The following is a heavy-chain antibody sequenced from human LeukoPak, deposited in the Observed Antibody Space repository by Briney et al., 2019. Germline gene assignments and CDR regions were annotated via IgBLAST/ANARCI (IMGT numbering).Heavy chain of an antibody. D-gene: IGHD6-13*01. CDR3: ARGWWDSSSWLPFYY. Sequence: SETLSLTCAVYGGSFSGYYWSWIRQPPGKGLEWIGEINHSGSTNYNPSLKSRVTISVDTSKNQFSLKLSSVTAADTAVYYCARGWWDSSSWLPFYYWGQGTLVTVSS. CDR1: GGSFSGYY. J-gene: IGHJ4*02. CDR2: INHSGST. V-gene: IGHV4-34*01.